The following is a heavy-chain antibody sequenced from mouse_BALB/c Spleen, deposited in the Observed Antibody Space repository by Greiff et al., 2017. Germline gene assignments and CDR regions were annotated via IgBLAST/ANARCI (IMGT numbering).Heavy chain of an antibody. CDR1: GFNIKDTY. CDR3: ARPYGSSHAMDY. Sequence: VQLQQSGAELVKPGASVKLSCTASGFNIKDTYMHWVKQKPEQGLEWIGRIDPANGNTKYDPKFQGKATITADTSSNTAYLQLSSLTSEDTAVYYCARPYGSSHAMDYWGQGTSVTVSS. D-gene: IGHD1-1*01. J-gene: IGHJ4*01. V-gene: IGHV14-3*02. CDR2: IDPANGNT.